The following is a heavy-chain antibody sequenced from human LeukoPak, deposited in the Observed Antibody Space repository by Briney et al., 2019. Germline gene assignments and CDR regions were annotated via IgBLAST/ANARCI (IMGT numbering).Heavy chain of an antibody. Sequence: GGSLRLSCTASGFAFSSYAMSWVRQAPGVGLEWVSAIDGGGGRTWHADSVRGRFTISRDNSKNTLYLQMNSLRAEDTAVYYCATQTWGIAVAEAFDIWGQGTMVTVSS. J-gene: IGHJ3*02. CDR2: IDGGGGRT. D-gene: IGHD6-19*01. CDR1: GFAFSSYA. V-gene: IGHV3-23*01. CDR3: ATQTWGIAVAEAFDI.